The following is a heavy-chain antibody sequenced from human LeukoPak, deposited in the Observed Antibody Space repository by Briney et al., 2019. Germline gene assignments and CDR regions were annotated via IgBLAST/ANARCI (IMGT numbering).Heavy chain of an antibody. J-gene: IGHJ5*02. V-gene: IGHV1-2*02. Sequence: ASVKVTCNASGYTFTAYYLHWVLQAPGQGLEWMGWIDSKNGDTKYAQKFQSRLIITRDTSIGIAYMELRSLISDDTAVYYCASEAYCSGGRCSVPRVAPLRQASQVAVSS. CDR3: ASEAYCSGGRCSVPRVAP. CDR1: GYTFTAYY. D-gene: IGHD2-15*01. CDR2: IDSKNGDT.